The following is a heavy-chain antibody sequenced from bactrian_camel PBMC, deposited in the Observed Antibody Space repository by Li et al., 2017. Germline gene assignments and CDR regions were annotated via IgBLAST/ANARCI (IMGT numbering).Heavy chain of an antibody. CDR3: ARSSGRYCLLKLRDFII. D-gene: IGHD3*01. CDR2: IYDRIVTKT. CDR1: GSADNLRY. V-gene: IGHV3-2*01. J-gene: IGHJ4*01. Sequence: VQLVESGGGSVQAGGSLTLSCEVSGSADNLRYMAWFRQAPGKEREAVAAIYDRIVTKTYYADSVKGRFTISRDRAKNTLYLQMNSLKPEDSAMYYCARSSGRYCLLKLRDFIIWGQGTQVTVS.